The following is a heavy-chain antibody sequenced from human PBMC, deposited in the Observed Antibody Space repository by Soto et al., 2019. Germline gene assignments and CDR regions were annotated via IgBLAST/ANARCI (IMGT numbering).Heavy chain of an antibody. J-gene: IGHJ3*02. CDR1: GFTFRFA. CDR2: ISGTGYTT. D-gene: IGHD3-22*01. Sequence: EMQLLESGGNLVQPGGSLRLSCAASGFTFRFAMSWVRQAPGKGLEWVSRISGTGYTTYYADSVKGRFTISRDNSNNTLYLQMRSLRAEDTALYYCAKEGHYDASGLDALDIWGQGTMVTVFS. CDR3: AKEGHYDASGLDALDI. V-gene: IGHV3-23*01.